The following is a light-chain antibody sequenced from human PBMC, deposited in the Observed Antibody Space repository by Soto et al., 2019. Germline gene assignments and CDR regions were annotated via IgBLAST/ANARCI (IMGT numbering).Light chain of an antibody. V-gene: IGKV3-20*01. CDR2: GAS. CDR3: QQYGSSPLFT. CDR1: QSVSSSY. Sequence: EIVLTQSPGTLSLSPGERATLSCRASQSVSSSYLAWYQQKPGQAPRLLIYGASSRATGIADRFSGSGSGTDFTLTISRLEPEDFAVDYCQQYGSSPLFTFGQGTKLEIK. J-gene: IGKJ2*01.